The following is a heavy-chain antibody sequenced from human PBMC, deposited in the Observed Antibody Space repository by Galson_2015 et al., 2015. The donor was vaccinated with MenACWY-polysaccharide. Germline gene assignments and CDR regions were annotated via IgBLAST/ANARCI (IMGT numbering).Heavy chain of an antibody. J-gene: IGHJ4*02. V-gene: IGHV3-23*01. D-gene: IGHD3-22*01. CDR1: GVTFNNYA. CDR3: AKSRTGEYDSIDF. Sequence: SLRLSCAASGVTFNNYAMSWVRQAPGKGLDWVSVISGSGSNTFYADSVKGRFTISRDNSKNTLYLQMNSLRAEDTAVYYCAKSRTGEYDSIDFWGQGTLVTVSS. CDR2: ISGSGSNT.